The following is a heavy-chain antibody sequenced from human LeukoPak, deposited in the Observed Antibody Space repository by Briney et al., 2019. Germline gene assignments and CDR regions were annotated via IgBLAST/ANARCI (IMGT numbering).Heavy chain of an antibody. CDR2: IYYSGST. D-gene: IGHD6-13*01. Sequence: SETLSLTCTVSGDSISSIIHYWGWIRQPPGKGLEWIGSIYYSGSTYYNPSLKSRVTMSVDTSKNQLSLKVISVTAADTAVYYCARGVIAAGGNDFDYWGQGTLVTVSS. CDR3: ARGVIAAGGNDFDY. CDR1: GDSISSIIHY. V-gene: IGHV4-39*07. J-gene: IGHJ4*02.